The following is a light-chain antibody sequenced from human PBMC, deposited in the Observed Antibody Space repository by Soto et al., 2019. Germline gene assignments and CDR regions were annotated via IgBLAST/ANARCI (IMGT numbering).Light chain of an antibody. CDR1: SSDIGRYNY. V-gene: IGLV2-14*01. CDR2: DVT. J-gene: IGLJ3*02. CDR3: SSYTNTNTRV. Sequence: QSALTQPASVSGSPGQSITISCTGTSSDIGRYNYVSWYQQHPGKAPKLMIYDVTNRPSGVSNCFSGSKSGNTASLTISGLQAEDEADYYCSSYTNTNTRVFGGGTKLTVL.